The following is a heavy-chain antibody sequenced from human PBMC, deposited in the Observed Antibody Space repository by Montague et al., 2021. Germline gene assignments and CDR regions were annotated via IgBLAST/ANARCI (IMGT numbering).Heavy chain of an antibody. CDR3: VRDPHSLDF. Sequence: SLRLSCAASGFAFEGYSMNWVHQTPEKGLEWVAYIHKSGHTTHQADFVEGRFTISRDNAKNSLFLEMNDLRDDDTAIYYCVRDPHSLDFWGQGALVTVSS. CDR2: IHKSGHTT. V-gene: IGHV3-48*02. J-gene: IGHJ4*02. CDR1: GFAFEGYS. D-gene: IGHD1-26*01.